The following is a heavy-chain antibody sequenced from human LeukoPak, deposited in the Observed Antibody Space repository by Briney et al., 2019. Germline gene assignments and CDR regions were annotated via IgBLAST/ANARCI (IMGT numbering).Heavy chain of an antibody. V-gene: IGHV4-39*02. CDR2: IHYGGTT. D-gene: IGHD2-21*02. CDR3: TRDIGDFVSDF. CDR1: GGSIGSGYY. J-gene: IGHJ4*02. Sequence: SETLSLTCTVSGGSIGSGYYWAWIRQPPGKGLEWIGSIHYGGTTHYNPSLQSRVTKSADTSKNQFALDLRSVTAADTAVYYCTRDIGDFVSDFWGQGTLVTVSS.